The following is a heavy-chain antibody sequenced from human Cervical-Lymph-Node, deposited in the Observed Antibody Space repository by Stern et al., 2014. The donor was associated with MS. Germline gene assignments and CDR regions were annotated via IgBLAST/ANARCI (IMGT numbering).Heavy chain of an antibody. CDR3: AHSRVKYCRGGTCYSSLFDC. V-gene: IGHV2-5*02. J-gene: IGHJ5*01. Sequence: QVTLKESGPTLVKPTQTVTLTCTLSGFSVATAGVGVGWIRQPPGKALEWLALLYWDADKLYSPSLKNRLTIIKDTSKNQVVLTMTNVDPVDTATYYCAHSRVKYCRGGTCYSSLFDCWGQGTLVTVSS. CDR2: LYWDADK. D-gene: IGHD2-15*01. CDR1: GFSVATAGVG.